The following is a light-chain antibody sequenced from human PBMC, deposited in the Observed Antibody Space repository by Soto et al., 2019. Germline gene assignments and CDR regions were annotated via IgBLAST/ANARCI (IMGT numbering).Light chain of an antibody. CDR1: SSNIGSNY. V-gene: IGLV1-47*01. CDR3: AAWDYSLSGVV. J-gene: IGLJ2*01. Sequence: QSVLTQPPSASGTPGQRVTISCTGRSSNIGSNYVYWYQQLPGTAPKLLIYRNNQRPSGVADRISGSKSGTSASLAISGLRAEDEADYYCAAWDYSLSGVVFGGGTQLTVL. CDR2: RNN.